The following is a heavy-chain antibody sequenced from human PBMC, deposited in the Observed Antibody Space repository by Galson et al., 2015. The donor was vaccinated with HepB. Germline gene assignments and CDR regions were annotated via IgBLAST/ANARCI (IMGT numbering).Heavy chain of an antibody. V-gene: IGHV5-10-1*01. CDR1: GYNFTIRW. Sequence: QSGAEVTKAGESLKISCKGSGYNFTIRWITWVRQMPGKGLEWMGRIDPTDSYTNFSPSFQGHVTISIDKSVSTAYLQWRSLRASDTAMYYCARHIQDANTYAPALDDAFDIWGQGTMVTV. CDR2: IDPTDSYT. D-gene: IGHD2-2*01. J-gene: IGHJ3*02. CDR3: ARHIQDANTYAPALDDAFDI.